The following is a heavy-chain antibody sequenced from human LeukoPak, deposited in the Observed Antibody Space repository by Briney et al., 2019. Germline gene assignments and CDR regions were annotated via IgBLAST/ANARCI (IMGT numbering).Heavy chain of an antibody. CDR3: ARGSYGSGSYKGGIDY. CDR2: IIPIFGTA. J-gene: IGHJ4*02. Sequence: SVKVSCKASGGTFSSYAISWVRQAPGQGLEWMGGIIPIFGTANYAQKFQGRVTITTDESTSTAYMELSSLRSEDTAVYYCARGSYGSGSYKGGIDYWGQGTLVTVSS. V-gene: IGHV1-69*05. D-gene: IGHD3-10*01. CDR1: GGTFSSYA.